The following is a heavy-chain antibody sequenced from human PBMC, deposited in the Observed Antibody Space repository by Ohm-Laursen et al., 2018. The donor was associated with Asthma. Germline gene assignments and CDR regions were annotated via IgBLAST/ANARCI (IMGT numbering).Heavy chain of an antibody. CDR2: ISWNSGSI. D-gene: IGHD6-19*01. V-gene: IGHV3-9*01. J-gene: IGHJ4*02. CDR3: AKDRYSSSGFLFDY. CDR1: GFTFDDYA. Sequence: SLRLSCAASGFTFDDYAMHCVRQAPGKGLEWVSGISWNSGSIGYADSVKGRFTISRDNAKNSLYLQMNSLRAEDTALYYCAKDRYSSSGFLFDYWGQGTLVTVSS.